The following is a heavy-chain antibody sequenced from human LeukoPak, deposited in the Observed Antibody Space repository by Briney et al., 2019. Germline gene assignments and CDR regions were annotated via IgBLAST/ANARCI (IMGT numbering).Heavy chain of an antibody. D-gene: IGHD3-3*01. V-gene: IGHV3-23*01. CDR2: ISGRGGTT. Sequence: PGGSLRLSCAASGFTFSAYGMSWVRQAPGRGLEWVSAISGRGGTTYYADSVKGRFTISTDYSKNTLYLQMNSLRAEDTATYYCAKNMGKFLEYYYGMDVWGQGTTVTVSS. J-gene: IGHJ6*02. CDR3: AKNMGKFLEYYYGMDV. CDR1: GFTFSAYG.